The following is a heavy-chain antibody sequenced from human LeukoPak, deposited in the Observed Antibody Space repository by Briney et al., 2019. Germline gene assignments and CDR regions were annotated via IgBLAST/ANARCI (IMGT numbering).Heavy chain of an antibody. CDR2: IYTSGST. J-gene: IGHJ2*01. CDR1: GGSVSSGSYY. V-gene: IGHV4-61*02. D-gene: IGHD2-2*01. Sequence: SETLSLTCTVSGGSVSSGSYYWNWIRQSAGRGLEWIGRIYTSGSTNFNPSLKSRVTISGDTSKNHFSLKLSSVTAADTAVYYCARAHCSSTSCYGWYFNLWGRGSLVTVSS. CDR3: ARAHCSSTSCYGWYFNL.